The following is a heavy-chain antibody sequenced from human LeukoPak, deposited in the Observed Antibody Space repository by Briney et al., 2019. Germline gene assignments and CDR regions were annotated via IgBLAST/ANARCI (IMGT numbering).Heavy chain of an antibody. J-gene: IGHJ4*02. CDR2: IYPGDSDT. V-gene: IGHV5-51*01. Sequence: GESLKISCKGSGYSFTSYWIGWVRQMPGKGLEWMGIIYPGDSDTRYSPSFQGQVTISADKSISTAYLQWSSLKASDTAMYYCARARFCSGGSCYAEYWGQGTLVTVSS. CDR3: ARARFCSGGSCYAEY. D-gene: IGHD2-15*01. CDR1: GYSFTSYW.